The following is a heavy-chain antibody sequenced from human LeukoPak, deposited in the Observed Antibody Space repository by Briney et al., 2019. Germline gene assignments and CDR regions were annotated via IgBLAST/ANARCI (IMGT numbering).Heavy chain of an antibody. CDR1: GFTFDDYA. Sequence: GRSLRLSCAASGFTFDDYAMHWVRQAPGEGLEWVSGISGSGGSTYYADSVKGRFTISRDNSKNTLYLQMNSLRAEDTAVYYCAKAGSNGFYYDSSGYAYYFDYWGQGTLVTVSS. V-gene: IGHV3-23*01. J-gene: IGHJ4*02. CDR2: ISGSGGST. CDR3: AKAGSNGFYYDSSGYAYYFDY. D-gene: IGHD3-22*01.